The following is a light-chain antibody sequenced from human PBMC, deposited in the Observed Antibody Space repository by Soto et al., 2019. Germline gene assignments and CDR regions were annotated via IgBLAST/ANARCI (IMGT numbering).Light chain of an antibody. V-gene: IGLV2-14*01. CDR3: SSFTTSSTYV. CDR1: SSDVGNYNY. CDR2: DVS. Sequence: QSALTQPASVSGSPGQSITISCTGTSSDVGNYNYASWYQQHPGKAPKLMIYDVSNRPSGVSNRFSGSKSGNTASLTISGLQAEDEADYYCSSFTTSSTYVFGTGTKVTVL. J-gene: IGLJ1*01.